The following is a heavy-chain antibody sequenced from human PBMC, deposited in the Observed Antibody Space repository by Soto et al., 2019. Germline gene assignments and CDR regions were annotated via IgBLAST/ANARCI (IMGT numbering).Heavy chain of an antibody. J-gene: IGHJ5*02. D-gene: IGHD6-6*01. Sequence: HPGGSLRLSCAASGFSVSSDYISWARQAPGKGLEWVSVIYSGGNTYYADSVKGRFTISRDISKNTVYLELNGLRVEDTAVYYCAKGGSPYNWFDPWGQGTLVTVSS. V-gene: IGHV3-53*01. CDR3: AKGGSPYNWFDP. CDR2: IYSGGNT. CDR1: GFSVSSDY.